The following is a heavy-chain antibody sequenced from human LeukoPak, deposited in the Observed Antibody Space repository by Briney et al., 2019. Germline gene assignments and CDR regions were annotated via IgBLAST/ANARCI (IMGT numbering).Heavy chain of an antibody. CDR1: GFPFKRHR. D-gene: IGHD2-15*01. Sequence: GGSLRIFCGASGFPFKRHRVLWLRQAPGKGLVWVSRINSDGSSTSYADSVKGRITISRDNAKNTLYLQMNSLRAEDTAVYYCARGGARYCSGGRCSSFDAFDIWGQGTMVTVSS. J-gene: IGHJ3*02. CDR3: ARGGARYCSGGRCSSFDAFDI. CDR2: INSDGSST. V-gene: IGHV3-74*01.